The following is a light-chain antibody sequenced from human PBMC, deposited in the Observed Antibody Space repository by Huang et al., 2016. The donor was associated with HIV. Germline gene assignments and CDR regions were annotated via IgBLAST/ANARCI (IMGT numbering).Light chain of an antibody. CDR3: QQSYSTASS. V-gene: IGKV1-39*01. CDR1: QSISSY. CDR2: AAS. J-gene: IGKJ5*01. Sequence: DIQMTQSPSSLSASVGDRVTITCRASQSISSYLTWYQQQPGEAPKLLLYAASSLQSGGPSRFSGRGSGTDFTLTISSLQPEDFATYYCQQSYSTASSFGQGTRLEIK.